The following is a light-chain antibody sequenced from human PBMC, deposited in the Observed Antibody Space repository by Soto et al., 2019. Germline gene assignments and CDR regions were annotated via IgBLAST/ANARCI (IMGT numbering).Light chain of an antibody. Sequence: AIQMTQSPSSLSASVGDRVTITCRASQDIRNELGWYQQKPGKAPKVLTYTASSLQSGVTSRFSASGSGTDFTLTISSLQPEDFATYYSLQEHNYPRTFGQGTNVDIK. CDR1: QDIRNE. CDR2: TAS. V-gene: IGKV1-6*01. CDR3: LQEHNYPRT. J-gene: IGKJ1*01.